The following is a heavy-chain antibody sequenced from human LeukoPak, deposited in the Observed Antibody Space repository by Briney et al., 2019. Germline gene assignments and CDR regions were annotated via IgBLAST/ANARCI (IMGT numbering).Heavy chain of an antibody. J-gene: IGHJ4*02. Sequence: PGGSLRLSCAASGFTFSSYAMSWVRQAPGKGLEWVSAISGSGSSTYYAESVKGRLTISRDNSKNTLYVQMNSLRAEDTAEYYCAKALSHCSGGSCYSAVDYWGQGTLVTVSS. CDR3: AKALSHCSGGSCYSAVDY. V-gene: IGHV3-23*01. CDR2: ISGSGSST. CDR1: GFTFSSYA. D-gene: IGHD2-15*01.